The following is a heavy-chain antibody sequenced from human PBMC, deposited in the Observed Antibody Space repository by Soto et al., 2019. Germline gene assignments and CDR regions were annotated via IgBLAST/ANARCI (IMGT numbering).Heavy chain of an antibody. V-gene: IGHV3-11*01. CDR2: ISSSGSSI. CDR1: GFTFSDYY. CDR3: ARGRPYSSVWSYDAFDI. D-gene: IGHD6-19*01. Sequence: GGSLRLSCAASGFTFSDYYMSWIRQAPGKGLEWVSYISSSGSSIYDADSVKGRFTISRDNAKNSLYLQMNSLRAEDTAVYYCARGRPYSSVWSYDAFDIWGQGTMVTVS. J-gene: IGHJ3*02.